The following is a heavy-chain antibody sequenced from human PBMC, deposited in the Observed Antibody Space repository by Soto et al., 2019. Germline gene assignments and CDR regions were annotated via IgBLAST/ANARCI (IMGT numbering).Heavy chain of an antibody. D-gene: IGHD3-10*01. CDR3: AREGYYYGSGRRSGMDV. CDR1: GYTFTSYA. CDR2: INAGNGNT. J-gene: IGHJ6*02. V-gene: IGHV1-3*01. Sequence: GASVKVSCKASGYTFTSYAMNWVRQAPGQRLEWMGWINAGNGNTKYSQKFQGRVTITRDTSISTAYMELSRLRSDDTAVYYCAREGYYYGSGRRSGMDVWGQGTTVTVSS.